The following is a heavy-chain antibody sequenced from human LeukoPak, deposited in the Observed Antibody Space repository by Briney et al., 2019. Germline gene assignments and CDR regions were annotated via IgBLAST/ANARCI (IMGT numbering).Heavy chain of an antibody. CDR3: TAGTYLPYAFDI. D-gene: IGHD2/OR15-2a*01. Sequence: GGSLRLSCGASGFTFSNYWMSWVRQAPGKGLEWVINISQDGSGKNYADSVEGRFTISRDNAKNSLYLQMNSLRAEDTAVYYCTAGTYLPYAFDIWGQGTMVTVSS. CDR2: ISQDGSGK. V-gene: IGHV3-7*03. CDR1: GFTFSNYW. J-gene: IGHJ3*02.